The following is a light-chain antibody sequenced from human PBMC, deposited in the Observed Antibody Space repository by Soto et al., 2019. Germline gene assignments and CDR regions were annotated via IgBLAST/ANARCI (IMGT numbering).Light chain of an antibody. CDR1: ESLGTW. CDR2: DAS. CDR3: QQYKSYLVS. V-gene: IGKV1-5*01. Sequence: IQMTQTPSTLSASVGDSVTITCRASESLGTWLAWYQQKTGKAPKLLMSDASTLESGVPLRFSGSGSGPHFTLTISSLQPDDFATYYCQQYKSYLVSFGQGTKLEI. J-gene: IGKJ2*03.